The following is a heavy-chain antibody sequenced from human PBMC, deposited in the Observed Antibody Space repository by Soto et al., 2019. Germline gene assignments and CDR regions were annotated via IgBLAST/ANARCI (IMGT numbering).Heavy chain of an antibody. CDR1: GFTFSSYE. CDR3: ARDHLVGATDY. Sequence: GGSLRLSCEASGFTFSSYEMNWVRQAPGKGLEWVSYISSSGSTIYYADSVKGRFTISRDNAKNSLYLQMNSLRAEDTAVYYCARDHLVGATDYWGQGTLVTVSS. CDR2: ISSSGSTI. D-gene: IGHD1-26*01. V-gene: IGHV3-48*03. J-gene: IGHJ4*02.